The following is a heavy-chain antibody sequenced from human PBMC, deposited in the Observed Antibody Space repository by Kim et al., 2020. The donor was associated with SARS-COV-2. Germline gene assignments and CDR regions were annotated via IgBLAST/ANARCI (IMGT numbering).Heavy chain of an antibody. Sequence: SETLSLTCTVSGGSISSGGYYWSWIRQHPGKGLEWIGYIYYSGSTYYNPSLKSRVTISVDTSKNQFSLKLSSVTAADTAVYYCARDYYGSGSYYNWFDPWAREPWSPSPQ. J-gene: IGHJ5*02. D-gene: IGHD3-10*01. CDR3: ARDYYGSGSYYNWFDP. CDR1: GGSISSGGYY. CDR2: IYYSGST. V-gene: IGHV4-31*03.